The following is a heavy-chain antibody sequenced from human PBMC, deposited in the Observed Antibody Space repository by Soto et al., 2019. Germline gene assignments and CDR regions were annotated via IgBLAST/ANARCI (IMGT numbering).Heavy chain of an antibody. V-gene: IGHV4-4*02. CDR2: IYHSGSI. Sequence: QVQLQESGPGLVKPSGTLSLTCAVSGGSISSSNWWSWVRQPPGKGLEWIGEIYHSGSIKYNPSLKSGVTISVDKSKNQFSLKLSSVTAADTAVYYCASTSSTSLFDYWGQGTLFTVSS. D-gene: IGHD2-2*01. CDR3: ASTSSTSLFDY. CDR1: GGSISSSNW. J-gene: IGHJ4*02.